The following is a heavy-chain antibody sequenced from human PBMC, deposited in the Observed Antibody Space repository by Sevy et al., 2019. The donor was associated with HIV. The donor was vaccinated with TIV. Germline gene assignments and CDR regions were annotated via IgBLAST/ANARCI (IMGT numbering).Heavy chain of an antibody. CDR2: ISYDGSNK. Sequence: GESLKISCAASGFTFSSYGMHWVRQAPGKGLEWVAVISYDGSNKYYADSVKGRFTISRDNSKNTLYLQMNSLRAEDTAVYYCAKDLGDYSNYPSMDVWGQGTTVTVSS. CDR3: AKDLGDYSNYPSMDV. D-gene: IGHD4-4*01. J-gene: IGHJ6*02. V-gene: IGHV3-30*18. CDR1: GFTFSSYG.